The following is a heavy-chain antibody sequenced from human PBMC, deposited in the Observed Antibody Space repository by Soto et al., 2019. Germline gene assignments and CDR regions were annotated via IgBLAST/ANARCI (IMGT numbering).Heavy chain of an antibody. CDR1: GYSFTSYW. CDR2: IYPGDSDT. Sequence: LGESLKISCKGSGYSFTSYWIGWVRQMPGKGLEWMGIIYPGDSDTRYSPSFQGQVTISADKSISTAYLQWSSLKASDTAMHYCARRIYYYDSSGYPQVTPYDAFDIWGQGTMVTVSS. CDR3: ARRIYYYDSSGYPQVTPYDAFDI. J-gene: IGHJ3*02. V-gene: IGHV5-51*01. D-gene: IGHD3-22*01.